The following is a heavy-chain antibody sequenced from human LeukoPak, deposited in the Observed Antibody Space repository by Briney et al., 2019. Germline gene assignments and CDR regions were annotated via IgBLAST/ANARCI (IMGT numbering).Heavy chain of an antibody. V-gene: IGHV3-7*05. Sequence: PGGSLRLSCEASGFTFSNCWMSWVRQSPEKGLQWVANIKEDGSGQNYADSVRGRFTISRDNAKKSLYLQMNSLRAEDTAVYYCVRYAMLDPWGQGTLVTVSS. D-gene: IGHD2-2*01. J-gene: IGHJ5*02. CDR1: GFTFSNCW. CDR2: IKEDGSGQ. CDR3: VRYAMLDP.